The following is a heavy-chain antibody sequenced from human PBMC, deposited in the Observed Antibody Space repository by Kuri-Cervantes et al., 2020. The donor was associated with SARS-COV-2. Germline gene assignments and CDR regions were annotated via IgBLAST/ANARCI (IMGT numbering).Heavy chain of an antibody. CDR3: AQSRSIAARRPWYFDL. CDR1: GGSISSGDYY. J-gene: IGHJ2*01. D-gene: IGHD6-6*01. CDR2: IYYSGST. Sequence: SCTVSGGSISSGDYYWSWIRQPPGKGLKWIGYIYYSGSTYYNPSLKSRVTISVDTSKNQFSLKLSSVTAADTAVYYCAQSRSIAARRPWYFDLWGRGTLVTVSS. V-gene: IGHV4-30-4*08.